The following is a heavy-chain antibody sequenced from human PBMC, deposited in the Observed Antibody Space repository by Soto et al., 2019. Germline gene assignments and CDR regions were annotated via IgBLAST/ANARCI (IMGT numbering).Heavy chain of an antibody. CDR1: GYSISSGYY. D-gene: IGHD3-22*01. V-gene: IGHV4-38-2*02. CDR2: IYHSGST. Sequence: SETLSLTCAVSGYSISSGYYWGWIRQPPGKGLEWIGSIYHSGSTYYNPSLKSRVTISVDTSKNQFSLKLSSVTAADTAVYYCARDRDDYYDSSGYYAGHAFDTWGQGTMVTVSS. J-gene: IGHJ3*02. CDR3: ARDRDDYYDSSGYYAGHAFDT.